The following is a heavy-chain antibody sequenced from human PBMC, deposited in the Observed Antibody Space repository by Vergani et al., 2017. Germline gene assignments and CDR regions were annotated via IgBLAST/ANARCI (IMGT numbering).Heavy chain of an antibody. J-gene: IGHJ4*02. D-gene: IGHD6-19*01. CDR1: GFTFSSYG. V-gene: IGHV3-33*01. CDR3: ARVAVAGRIDY. Sequence: QVQLVESGGGVVQPGRSLRLSCAASGFTFSSYGMHWVRQAPGKGLEWVAVIWYDGSNKYYADSVKGRFTISRDNSKNTLYLQMNSLRAEDTAVYYCARVAVAGRIDYWGQGTLVTVSS. CDR2: IWYDGSNK.